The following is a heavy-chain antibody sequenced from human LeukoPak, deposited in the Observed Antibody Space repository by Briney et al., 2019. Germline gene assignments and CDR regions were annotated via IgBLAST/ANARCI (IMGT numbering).Heavy chain of an antibody. Sequence: QSGGSLRLSCAASGFTVSSNYMSWVRQAPGKGLEWVSVIYSGGSTYCADSVKGRFTISRDNSKNTLYLQMNSLRAEDTAVYYCANSAMVRLRFYYFDYWGQGTLVTVSS. CDR3: ANSAMVRLRFYYFDY. CDR2: IYSGGST. V-gene: IGHV3-53*01. J-gene: IGHJ4*02. CDR1: GFTVSSNY. D-gene: IGHD3-10*01.